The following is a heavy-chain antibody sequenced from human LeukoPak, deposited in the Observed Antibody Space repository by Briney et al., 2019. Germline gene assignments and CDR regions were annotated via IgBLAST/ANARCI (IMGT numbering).Heavy chain of an antibody. Sequence: GGSLRLSCAASGFTFSDYYMSWIRQAPGKGLEWVSYISSSGSTIYYADSVKGRFTISRDNDKNSLYLQMNSLRAEDTTVYYCARDCWDYGSGSYCGVDYWGQGTLVTVSS. CDR3: ARDCWDYGSGSYCGVDY. CDR2: ISSSGSTI. CDR1: GFTFSDYY. J-gene: IGHJ4*02. D-gene: IGHD3-10*01. V-gene: IGHV3-11*04.